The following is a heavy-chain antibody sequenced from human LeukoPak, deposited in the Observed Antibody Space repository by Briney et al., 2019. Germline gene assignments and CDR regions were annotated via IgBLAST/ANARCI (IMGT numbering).Heavy chain of an antibody. D-gene: IGHD3-22*01. CDR3: ARGNDYYDSSGYLWGDY. V-gene: IGHV1-8*02. J-gene: IGHJ4*02. Sequence: ASVKVSCKASGYTFTGYYMHWVRQAPGQGLEWMGWINPNSGNTGYAQKFQGRVTMTRNTSISTAYMELSSLRSEDTAVYYCARGNDYYDSSGYLWGDYWGQGTLVTVSS. CDR1: GYTFTGYY. CDR2: INPNSGNT.